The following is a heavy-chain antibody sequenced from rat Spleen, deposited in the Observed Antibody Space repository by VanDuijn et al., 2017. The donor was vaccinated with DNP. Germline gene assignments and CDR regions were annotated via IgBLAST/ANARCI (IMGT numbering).Heavy chain of an antibody. D-gene: IGHD1-11*01. CDR1: GFTFSDYA. Sequence: EVQLVESGGGLVQPGNSLKLSCAASGFTFSDYAMAWVRQSPKKGLEWVATISYNGGTPYYRDSVKGRFTISRDNAKNTLYLQMNNLRSEDTAMYYCSSGGPNMVQGNWFAYWGQGTLVTVSS. J-gene: IGHJ3*01. CDR2: ISYNGGTP. V-gene: IGHV5-7*01. CDR3: SSGGPNMVQGNWFAY.